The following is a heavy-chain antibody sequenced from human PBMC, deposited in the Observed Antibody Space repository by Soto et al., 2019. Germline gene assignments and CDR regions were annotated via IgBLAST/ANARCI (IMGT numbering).Heavy chain of an antibody. J-gene: IGHJ6*03. CDR1: GGSISSGDYY. Sequence: SETLSLTCTVSGGSISSGDYYWSWIRQPPGKGLEWIGYIYYSGSTYYNPSLKSRVTISVDTSKNQFSLNLSSVTAADTAVYYCAGTTSLQWYYMDVWDKGTTVTVSS. CDR2: IYYSGST. V-gene: IGHV4-30-4*01. CDR3: AGTTSLQWYYMDV. D-gene: IGHD1-7*01.